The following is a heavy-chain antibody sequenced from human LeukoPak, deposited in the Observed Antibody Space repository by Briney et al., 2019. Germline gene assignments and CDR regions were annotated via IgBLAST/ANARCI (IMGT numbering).Heavy chain of an antibody. J-gene: IGHJ4*02. D-gene: IGHD3-10*01. CDR2: IYYSGST. CDR1: GGSISSYY. Sequence: PSETLSLTCTVSGGSISSYYWSWIRQPPGKGLEWIGYIYYSGSTNYNPSLKSRVTISADTSKNQFSLKLSSVTAADTAVYYCARVYADGAGRYPIDYWGQGTLVTVSS. V-gene: IGHV4-59*01. CDR3: ARVYADGAGRYPIDY.